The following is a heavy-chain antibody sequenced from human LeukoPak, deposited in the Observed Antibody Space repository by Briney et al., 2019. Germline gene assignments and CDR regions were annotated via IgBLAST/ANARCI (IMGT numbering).Heavy chain of an antibody. V-gene: IGHV1-69*01. CDR2: IIPIFGTA. CDR1: GGTFSSYA. D-gene: IGHD2-2*02. J-gene: IGHJ4*02. Sequence: SVKVSCKASGGTFSSYAISWVRQAPGQGLEWMGGIIPIFGTANYAQKFQGRVTITADESTGTAYMELSSLRSEDTAVYYCARLTGDEYCSSTSCYNPYYFDYWGQGTLVTASS. CDR3: ARLTGDEYCSSTSCYNPYYFDY.